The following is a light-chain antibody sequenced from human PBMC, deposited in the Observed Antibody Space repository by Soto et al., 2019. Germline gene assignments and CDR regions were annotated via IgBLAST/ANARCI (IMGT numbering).Light chain of an antibody. Sequence: EIVMTQSPATLSVSPGERATLSCRASQSVSSNLAWYQQKPGQAPRRLIYGASTMATGIPARFSGSGSGTEFTLTIRSLQSEDFAVYYCQQYNNWPPMYTFGQGTKLEIK. V-gene: IGKV3-15*01. CDR2: GAS. CDR3: QQYNNWPPMYT. J-gene: IGKJ2*01. CDR1: QSVSSN.